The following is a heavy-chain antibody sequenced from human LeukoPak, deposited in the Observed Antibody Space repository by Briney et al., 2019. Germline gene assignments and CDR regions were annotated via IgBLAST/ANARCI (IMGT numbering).Heavy chain of an antibody. CDR2: IYYSGST. D-gene: IGHD5-12*01. CDR3: ARAASGYDERRVNFDY. J-gene: IGHJ4*02. CDR1: GGSISSSSYY. V-gene: IGHV4-61*05. Sequence: PSETLSLTCTVSGGSISSSSYYWGWIRQPPGKGLEWIGYIYYSGSTNYNPSLKSRVTISVDTSKNQFSLKLSSVTAADTAVYYCARAASGYDERRVNFDYWGQGTLVTVSS.